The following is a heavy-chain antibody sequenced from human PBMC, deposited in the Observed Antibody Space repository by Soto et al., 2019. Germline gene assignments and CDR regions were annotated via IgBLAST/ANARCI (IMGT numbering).Heavy chain of an antibody. Sequence: GGSLRLSCAASGFTFSTYWMHWVRQAPGKGLEWVSRVSSDGSDISYADAVKGRFTVSRDNAKNTLFLQMKNLRAEDTALYYCVRVSSGYYTYFFDAWGQGTLVTVSS. D-gene: IGHD3-22*01. CDR2: VSSDGSDI. V-gene: IGHV3-74*01. CDR3: VRVSSGYYTYFFDA. CDR1: GFTFSTYW. J-gene: IGHJ4*02.